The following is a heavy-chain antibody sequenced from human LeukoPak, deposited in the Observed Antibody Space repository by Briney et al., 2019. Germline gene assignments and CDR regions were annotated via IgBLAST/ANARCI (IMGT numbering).Heavy chain of an antibody. V-gene: IGHV1-2*04. J-gene: IGHJ4*02. D-gene: IGHD6-13*01. CDR1: GYTFTGYY. Sequence: GASVKVSCKASGYTFTGYYVHWVRQAPGQGLEWMGWINPNSGGTNYAQKFQGWVTMTRDTSISTAYMELSRLRSDDTAVYYCAREGYLAAAGGFDYWGQGTLVTVSS. CDR2: INPNSGGT. CDR3: AREGYLAAAGGFDY.